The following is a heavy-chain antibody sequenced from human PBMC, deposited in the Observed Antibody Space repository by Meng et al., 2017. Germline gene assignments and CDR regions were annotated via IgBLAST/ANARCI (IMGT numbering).Heavy chain of an antibody. V-gene: IGHV1-46*01. CDR1: GYTFTSYY. CDR2: INPSGGST. Sequence: QVRLVKCWGEGKKPGASWKVSCKASGYTFTSYYRHWVRQAPGQGLEWMGIINPSGGSTSYAQKFQGRVTMTRDTSTSTVYMKLSSLRSEDTAVYYCASSSGWGDPVYDYWGQGTLVTVSS. D-gene: IGHD2-21*01. J-gene: IGHJ4*02. CDR3: ASSSGWGDPVYDY.